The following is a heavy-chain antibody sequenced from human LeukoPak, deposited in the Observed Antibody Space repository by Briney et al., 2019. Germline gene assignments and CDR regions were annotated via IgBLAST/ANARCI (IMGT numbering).Heavy chain of an antibody. CDR1: GFSLSAYD. Sequence: GGSLRLSXAASGFSLSAYDLIWVRQAPGKGLDWVSIINGGGDIMIYEDSVKGRFTISRDNSKNTFYLQMNSLRVEDTAVYYCAMRDRGYGLDIWGQGTMVTVSS. CDR2: INGGGDIM. J-gene: IGHJ3*02. V-gene: IGHV3-23*01. CDR3: AMRDRGYGLDI. D-gene: IGHD3-10*01.